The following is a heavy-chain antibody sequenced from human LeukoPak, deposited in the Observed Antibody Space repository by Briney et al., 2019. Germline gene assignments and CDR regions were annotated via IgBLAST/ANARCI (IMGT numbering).Heavy chain of an antibody. Sequence: GGSLRLSCAASGFTFSSYGMHWVRQAPGRGLEWVAVIWYDGSNKYYADSVKGRFTISRDNSKNTLYLQMNSLRAEDTAVYYCARSDYGDFYYFDYWGQGTLVTVSS. CDR3: ARSDYGDFYYFDY. V-gene: IGHV3-33*01. D-gene: IGHD4-17*01. J-gene: IGHJ4*02. CDR2: IWYDGSNK. CDR1: GFTFSSYG.